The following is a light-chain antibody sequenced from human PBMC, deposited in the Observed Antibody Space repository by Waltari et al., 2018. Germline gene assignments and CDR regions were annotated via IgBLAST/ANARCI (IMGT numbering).Light chain of an antibody. CDR3: QQSSSSPRT. CDR1: QSVSSSY. V-gene: IGKV3-20*01. J-gene: IGKJ1*01. CDR2: GGA. Sequence: EIVSTQSAGTLSSSPGERAPRSCRTSQSVSSSYLAWYQQKPGQAPRLLMYGGANRATGIPDRFSGSGSKTDFTLTIGRLEPEDFAVYYCQQSSSSPRTFGQGTKVEIK.